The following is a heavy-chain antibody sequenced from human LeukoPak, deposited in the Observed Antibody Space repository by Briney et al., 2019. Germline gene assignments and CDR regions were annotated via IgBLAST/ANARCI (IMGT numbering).Heavy chain of an antibody. J-gene: IGHJ4*02. CDR3: ASHIAYCSSTSCYDPTIHPFDY. CDR1: EGTFSSYA. CDR2: IIPIFGTA. Sequence: SVKVSCKASEGTFSSYAISWVRQAPGQGLEWMGGIIPIFGTANYAQKFQGRVTITTDESTSTAYMELSSLRSEDTAVYYCASHIAYCSSTSCYDPTIHPFDYWGQGTLVTVSS. D-gene: IGHD2-2*01. V-gene: IGHV1-69*05.